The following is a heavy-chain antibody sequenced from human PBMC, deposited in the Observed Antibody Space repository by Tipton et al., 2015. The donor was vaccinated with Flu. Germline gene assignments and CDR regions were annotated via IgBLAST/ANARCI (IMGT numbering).Heavy chain of an antibody. Sequence: TLSLTCTVSGGSVSSGVYYWSWVRQPAGKGLEWVGRIYTTGSTNYNPSLKSRVSISLDTSKNHFSLQLTSVTAADTAVYYCARDNPNAPEYFYNGLDVWGQGTTVTVSS. D-gene: IGHD1-14*01. CDR2: IYTTGST. CDR3: ARDNPNAPEYFYNGLDV. CDR1: GGSVSSGVYY. J-gene: IGHJ6*02. V-gene: IGHV4-61*02.